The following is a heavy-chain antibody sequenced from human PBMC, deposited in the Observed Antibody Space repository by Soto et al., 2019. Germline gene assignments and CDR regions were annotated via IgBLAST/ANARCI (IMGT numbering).Heavy chain of an antibody. J-gene: IGHJ4*02. D-gene: IGHD3-10*01. V-gene: IGHV4-34*01. CDR2: INHSGST. CDR3: ARDKITVLFDY. CDR1: GGSFSGYY. Sequence: QVQLQQWGAGLLKPSETLSLTCAVYGGSFSGYYWTWIRQPPGTGLEWIGEINHSGSTNYNPSLKSRVTISVDTSKNQFSLKLTSVTAADTAVYYCARDKITVLFDYSGQGTLVTVSS.